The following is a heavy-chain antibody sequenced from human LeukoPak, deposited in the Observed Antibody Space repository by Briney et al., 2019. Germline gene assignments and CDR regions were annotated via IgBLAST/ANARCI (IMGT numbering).Heavy chain of an antibody. D-gene: IGHD6-13*01. Sequence: SETLSLTCTVSGGSITSSSYFWGWIRQPPGKGLEWIGSIYYSGSTYYNPSLKSRVTISVDTSKNQFSLKLSSVTAADTAVYYCARGYSSSWGYFDYRGQGTLVTVSS. J-gene: IGHJ4*02. V-gene: IGHV4-39*01. CDR1: GGSITSSSYF. CDR2: IYYSGST. CDR3: ARGYSSSWGYFDY.